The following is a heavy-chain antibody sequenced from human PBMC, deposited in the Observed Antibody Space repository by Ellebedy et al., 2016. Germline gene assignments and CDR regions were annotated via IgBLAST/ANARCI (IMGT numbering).Heavy chain of an antibody. V-gene: IGHV4-34*01. Sequence: ESLKISCGASGFTFSSYGIHWVRQPPGKGLEWIGEINHSGSTNYNPSLKSRVTISVDTSKNQFSLKLSSVTAADTAVYYCARDGGVPAAFNWFDPWGQGTLVTVSS. J-gene: IGHJ5*02. CDR1: GFTFSSYG. CDR2: INHSGST. CDR3: ARDGGVPAAFNWFDP. D-gene: IGHD2-2*01.